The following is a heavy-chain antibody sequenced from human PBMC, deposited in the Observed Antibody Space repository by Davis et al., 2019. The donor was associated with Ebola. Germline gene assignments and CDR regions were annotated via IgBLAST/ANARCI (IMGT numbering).Heavy chain of an antibody. Sequence: SETLSLTCSVSGGSISNYYWGWIRQPPGKGLEWIGSIYYSGSTYYNPSLKSRVTISVDTSKNQFSLKLSSVTAADTAVYYCARHPGMDVWGKGTTVTVSS. J-gene: IGHJ6*04. V-gene: IGHV4-39*01. CDR3: ARHPGMDV. CDR2: IYYSGST. CDR1: GGSISNYY.